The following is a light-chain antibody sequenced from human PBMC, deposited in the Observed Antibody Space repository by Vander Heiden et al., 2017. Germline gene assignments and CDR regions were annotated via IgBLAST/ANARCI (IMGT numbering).Light chain of an antibody. CDR3: QQRSNWPPG. J-gene: IGKJ3*01. CDR1: QSVSGY. V-gene: IGKV3-11*01. CDR2: DTF. Sequence: EIVLTQSPATLSLSPGARATLSCRASQSVSGYLAWYQPKPGQAPRLLIYDTFNRAPGIPARFSGSGSGTDFTLTISRLEPEDFAVYYCQQRSNWPPGFCPGTRLEVK.